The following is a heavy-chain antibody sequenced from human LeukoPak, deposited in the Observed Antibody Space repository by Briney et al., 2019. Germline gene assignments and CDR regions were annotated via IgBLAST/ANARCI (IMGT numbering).Heavy chain of an antibody. CDR3: AGGWKAYDFLSSSPRGYFDY. CDR2: TNHILAT. Sequence: SEALSLTCDVYGGSLSVYCWSWVRQTPGEGRGWVGQTNHILATTYNTCLERRVTISLDTPKRQSSWNWTSVAAAHRAVFCFAGGWKAYDFLSSSPRGYFDYWTQGPLVPVSS. V-gene: IGHV4-34*01. CDR1: GGSLSVYC. D-gene: IGHD3-3*01. J-gene: IGHJ4*02.